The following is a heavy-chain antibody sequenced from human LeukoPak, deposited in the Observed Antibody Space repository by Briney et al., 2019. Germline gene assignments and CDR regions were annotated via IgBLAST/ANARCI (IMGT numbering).Heavy chain of an antibody. CDR2: INYSGST. J-gene: IGHJ4*02. CDR3: ARDSGTVTSYYFDY. CDR1: GGSFSGYY. Sequence: PSETLSLTCAVYGGSFSGYYWSWIRQPPGKGLEWIGEINYSGSTNYNPSLKSRVTISVDKSKNQFSLKLSSVTAADTAVYYCARDSGTVTSYYFDYWGQGTLVTVSS. D-gene: IGHD4-17*01. V-gene: IGHV4-34*01.